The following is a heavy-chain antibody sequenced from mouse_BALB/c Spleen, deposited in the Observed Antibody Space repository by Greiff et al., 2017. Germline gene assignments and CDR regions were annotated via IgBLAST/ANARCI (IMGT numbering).Heavy chain of an antibody. Sequence: QVQLQQPGAELVRPGASVKLSCKASGYTFTSYWINGVKQRPGQGLEWIGNIYPSDSYTNYNQKFKDKATLTVDKSSSTAYMQLSSPTSEDSAVYYCTRGFFDYWGQGTTLTVSS. CDR2: IYPSDSYT. CDR1: GYTFTSYW. J-gene: IGHJ2*01. V-gene: IGHV1-69*02. CDR3: TRGFFDY.